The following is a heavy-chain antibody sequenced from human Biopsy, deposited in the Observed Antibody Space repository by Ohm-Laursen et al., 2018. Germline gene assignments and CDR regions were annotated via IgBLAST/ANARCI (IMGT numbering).Heavy chain of an antibody. V-gene: IGHV4-34*10. J-gene: IGHJ6*02. CDR2: IYYSGRP. D-gene: IGHD1-20*01. Sequence: SDTLSLTCAVYGGSFNGYFWSWIRQPPGKGLEWIAYIYYSGRPNYNPSLKGRVVISVDRSRNQFFLKLTSATAADTAIYYCARVDRYNFDHYIMDAWGRGTTVTVSS. CDR1: GGSFNGYF. CDR3: ARVDRYNFDHYIMDA.